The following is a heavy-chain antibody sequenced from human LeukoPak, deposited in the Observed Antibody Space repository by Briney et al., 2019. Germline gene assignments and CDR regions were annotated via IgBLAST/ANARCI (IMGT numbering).Heavy chain of an antibody. D-gene: IGHD5-18*01. Sequence: PGGSLRLSCAASGFTFSSYSMNWVRQAPGKGLEWVSSISSSSSYIYYADSVKGRFTISRDNAKNSLYLQMNSLRAEDTAVYYCARTGYSYGYPFDYWGRGTLVTVSS. CDR3: ARTGYSYGYPFDY. J-gene: IGHJ4*02. CDR1: GFTFSSYS. V-gene: IGHV3-21*01. CDR2: ISSSSSYI.